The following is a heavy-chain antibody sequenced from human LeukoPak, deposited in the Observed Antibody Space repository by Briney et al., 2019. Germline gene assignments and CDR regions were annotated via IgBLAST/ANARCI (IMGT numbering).Heavy chain of an antibody. CDR3: ARHSGGTYYVSLDP. V-gene: IGHV4-34*01. J-gene: IGHJ5*02. CDR2: INHSGST. Sequence: SETLSLTCAVYGGSFSGYYWSWIRQPPGKGLEWIGEINHSGSTNQNPSLKSRVTISVDASKNQFSLKLSSVTAADTAVYYCARHSGGTYYVSLDPWGQGTLVTVSS. CDR1: GGSFSGYY. D-gene: IGHD1-26*01.